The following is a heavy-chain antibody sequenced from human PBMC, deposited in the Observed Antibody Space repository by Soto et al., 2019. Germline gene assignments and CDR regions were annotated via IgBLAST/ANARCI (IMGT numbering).Heavy chain of an antibody. CDR1: GLNVIGVD. D-gene: IGHD2-21*02. V-gene: IGHV3-66*01. CDR3: ARELTAGYMDV. Sequence: PWGVLRLPFFGSGLNVIGVDIPWVLPAQGKGLEPISSFYTGETTFYVDSVKGRFPISRDDSRNTLYLQMNSLRAEDTAVYYCARELTAGYMDVWGKGTTVTVSS. CDR2: FYTGETT. J-gene: IGHJ6*03.